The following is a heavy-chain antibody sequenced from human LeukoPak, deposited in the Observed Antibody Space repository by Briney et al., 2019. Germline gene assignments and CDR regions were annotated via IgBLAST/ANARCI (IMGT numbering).Heavy chain of an antibody. J-gene: IGHJ4*02. D-gene: IGHD3-22*01. CDR3: ARGGGSYYYDSSGYSAF. Sequence: PGGSLRLSCETSGFIFSSYEMNWVRQAPGKGLEWVSYISSSSSIFYADSVKGRFTISRDNAKNSLYLQMNSLRAEDTAVYYCARGGGSYYYDSSGYSAFWGQGTLVTVSS. CDR1: GFIFSSYE. CDR2: ISSSSSI. V-gene: IGHV3-48*03.